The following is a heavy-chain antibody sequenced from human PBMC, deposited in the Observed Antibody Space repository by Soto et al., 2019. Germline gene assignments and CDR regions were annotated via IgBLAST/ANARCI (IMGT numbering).Heavy chain of an antibody. CDR3: ATEGYSYAFDY. V-gene: IGHV3-30-3*01. J-gene: IGHJ4*02. CDR1: GFTFSTYA. D-gene: IGHD5-18*01. Sequence: GGSLRLSCAASGFTFSTYAIHWVRQAPGKGLEWVAVISSDGTNQYYVDSVTGRFTVSRDNSKNTLYLEMNSLRPEDTAVYYCATEGYSYAFDYWGQGTLVTVSS. CDR2: ISSDGTNQ.